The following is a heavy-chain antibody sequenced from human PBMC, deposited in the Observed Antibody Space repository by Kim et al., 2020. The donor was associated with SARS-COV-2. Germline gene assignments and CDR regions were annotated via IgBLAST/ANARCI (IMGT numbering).Heavy chain of an antibody. CDR2: INPNSVGT. V-gene: IGHV1-2*02. CDR1: GYTFTCYY. Sequence: ASVKVSCKASGYTFTCYYMHWVRQAPGQGLEWMGWINPNSVGTNYAQKFQGRVTMTRDTSISTAYMELSRLRSDDTAVYYCAIIESDSSSLFDYWGQGTLVTFSS. J-gene: IGHJ4*02. CDR3: AIIESDSSSLFDY. D-gene: IGHD6-6*01.